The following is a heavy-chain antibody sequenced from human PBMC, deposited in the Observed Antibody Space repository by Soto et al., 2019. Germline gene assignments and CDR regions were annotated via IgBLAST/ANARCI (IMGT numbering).Heavy chain of an antibody. J-gene: IGHJ5*02. Sequence: SETLSLTCTVSGGSMSSYYWGWFRRPPGKGLEWIGYIYYAGSTSYNPSLNSRVSILLETSISTAYLQWSSLKASDTAMYYCARLDGSGPHHWGQGTLVTVSS. D-gene: IGHD3-10*01. V-gene: IGHV4-59*12. CDR1: GGSMSSYY. CDR3: ARLDGSGPHH. CDR2: IYYAGST.